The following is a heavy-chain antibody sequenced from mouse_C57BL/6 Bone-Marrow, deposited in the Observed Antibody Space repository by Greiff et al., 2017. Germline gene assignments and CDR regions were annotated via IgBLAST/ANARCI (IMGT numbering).Heavy chain of an antibody. J-gene: IGHJ2*01. V-gene: IGHV1-15*01. CDR1: GYTFTDSD. D-gene: IGHD1-1*01. CDR2: IDPATGGP. Sequence: VQLVASGAELVRPGASVTLSCKASGYTFTDSDMHWVKQTPVHGLEWIGAIDPATGGPAYNQKFKGKAILTADKSSSTAYMELRSLTSEDSGVYYCTRSTVVATDYWGQGTTLTVAS. CDR3: TRSTVVATDY.